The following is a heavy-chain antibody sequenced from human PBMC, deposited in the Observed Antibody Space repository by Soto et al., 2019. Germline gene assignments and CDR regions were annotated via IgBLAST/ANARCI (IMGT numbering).Heavy chain of an antibody. CDR3: GKSSRIAVAGYYNGMRV. Sequence: GPSLRLFCAASGFTFSSYAMSLDRQSPGKGLECVSAISGSGSSTYYADSVKGRFTISREHSKNKLYLQMNSLRAEDTAVYYCGKSSRIAVAGYYNGMRVAGQGPTLTVSS. CDR2: ISGSGSST. J-gene: IGHJ6*02. V-gene: IGHV3-23*01. D-gene: IGHD6-19*01. CDR1: GFTFSSYA.